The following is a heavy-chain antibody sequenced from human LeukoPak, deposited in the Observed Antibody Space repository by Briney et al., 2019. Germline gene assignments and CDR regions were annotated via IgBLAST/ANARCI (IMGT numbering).Heavy chain of an antibody. D-gene: IGHD3-9*01. Sequence: GGSLRLSCAASGFTFSSYAMHWDRQAPGKGLEWVAVISYDGSNKYYADSVKGRFTISRDNSKNTLYLQMNSLRAEDTAVYYCARDSEHNYDMFDYWGQGTLVTVSS. V-gene: IGHV3-30-3*01. CDR2: ISYDGSNK. CDR1: GFTFSSYA. J-gene: IGHJ4*02. CDR3: ARDSEHNYDMFDY.